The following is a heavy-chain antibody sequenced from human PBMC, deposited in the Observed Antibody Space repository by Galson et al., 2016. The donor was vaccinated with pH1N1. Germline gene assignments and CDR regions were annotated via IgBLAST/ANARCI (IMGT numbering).Heavy chain of an antibody. Sequence: SLRLACAASGFPFSDYWMHWVRQAPGKGLVWVARIDNDGRGTSHADSVRGRCAISRDNNENMLYLQINSLRTDDTAVYYCARNWWGIDYWGQGALVTVSS. CDR3: ARNWWGIDY. D-gene: IGHD2-15*01. CDR1: GFPFSDYW. V-gene: IGHV3-74*01. J-gene: IGHJ4*02. CDR2: IDNDGRGT.